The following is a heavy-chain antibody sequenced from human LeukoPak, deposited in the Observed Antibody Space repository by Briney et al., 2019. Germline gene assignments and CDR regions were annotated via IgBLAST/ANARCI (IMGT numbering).Heavy chain of an antibody. J-gene: IGHJ3*02. D-gene: IGHD3-10*01. CDR2: INSDGSST. V-gene: IGHV3-74*01. Sequence: PGGSLRLSCAASGFTFSSYWMHWVRQAPGKGLVWVSRINSDGSSTSYADSVKGRFTISRDNAKNTLYLQMNSLRAEDTAVYYCTRGLTYYYAFDIWGQGTMVTVSS. CDR3: TRGLTYYYAFDI. CDR1: GFTFSSYW.